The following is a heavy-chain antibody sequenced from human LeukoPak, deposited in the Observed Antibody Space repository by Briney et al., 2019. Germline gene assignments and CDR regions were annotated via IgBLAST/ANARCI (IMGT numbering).Heavy chain of an antibody. V-gene: IGHV4-38-2*01. D-gene: IGHD3-22*01. CDR1: GYSISSGYY. CDR2: IYHSGST. J-gene: IGHJ3*02. CDR3: ATSITMIVVVTPYDAFDI. Sequence: PSETLSLTCAVSGYSISSGYYWGWIRQPPGKGLEWIGSIYHSGSTNNNPSLKSRGTISVDTSKNQFSLKLSSVTAADTAVYYCATSITMIVVVTPYDAFDIWGQGTMVTVSS.